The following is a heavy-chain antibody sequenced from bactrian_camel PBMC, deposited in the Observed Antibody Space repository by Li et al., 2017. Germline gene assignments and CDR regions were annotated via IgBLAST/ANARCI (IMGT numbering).Heavy chain of an antibody. D-gene: IGHD5*01. CDR2: LWSGGTNT. CDR3: VTYAAVGYGLGADYGY. V-gene: IGHV3S6*01. Sequence: HVQLVESGGGSVQAGGSLRLSCAASGLTYSAYCLGWFLQAPGKEREGVAVLWSGGTNTHYADSVKGRFTMSMEHAESTVYLQMNSLKSEDTALYYCVTYAAVGYGLGADYGYWGQGTQVTVS. CDR1: GLTYSAYC. J-gene: IGHJ4*01.